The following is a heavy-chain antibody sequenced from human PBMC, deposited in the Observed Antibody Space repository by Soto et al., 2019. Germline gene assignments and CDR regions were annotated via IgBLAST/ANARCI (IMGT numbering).Heavy chain of an antibody. D-gene: IGHD2-2*01. Sequence: PSETLSLTCTVSGDSMTSSDYSWSWIRQPPGKGLEWLGYIYRTGNTHYSPSLKSRVSISQDRSKNQFSLELTSVTAADTAVYYCARGDYQYSIDYWGQGTLVTVSS. J-gene: IGHJ4*02. CDR2: IYRTGNT. V-gene: IGHV4-30-2*01. CDR3: ARGDYQYSIDY. CDR1: GDSMTSSDYS.